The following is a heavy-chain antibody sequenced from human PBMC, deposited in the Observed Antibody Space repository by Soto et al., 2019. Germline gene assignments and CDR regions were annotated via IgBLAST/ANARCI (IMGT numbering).Heavy chain of an antibody. D-gene: IGHD4-17*01. V-gene: IGHV3-66*01. CDR1: EFTVGSSY. J-gene: IGHJ5*02. Sequence: GGSLRLSCAASEFTVGSSYMSWVRQAPGKGLEWVSVIYSGDSTYYADSVKGRFTISRDNSKNTLYLQMNSLRAADTAVYYCARETYGDYVGYFDPWGQGIQVTVSS. CDR3: ARETYGDYVGYFDP. CDR2: IYSGDST.